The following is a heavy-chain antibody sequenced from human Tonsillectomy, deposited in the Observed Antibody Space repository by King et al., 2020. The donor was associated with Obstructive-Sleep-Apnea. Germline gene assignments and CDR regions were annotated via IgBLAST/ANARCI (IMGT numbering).Heavy chain of an antibody. CDR1: GYTFTSYG. Sequence: QLVQSGAEVKKPGASVKVSCKASGYTFTSYGNSWGGQAPGQGLEWMGWISAYNGNTNYAQKLQGRVTMTTDTSTSTAYMELRSLRSDDTAVYYCARIKDCSSTSCPKYNWFDPWGQGTLVTVSS. D-gene: IGHD2-2*01. CDR3: ARIKDCSSTSCPKYNWFDP. CDR2: ISAYNGNT. J-gene: IGHJ5*02. V-gene: IGHV1-18*04.